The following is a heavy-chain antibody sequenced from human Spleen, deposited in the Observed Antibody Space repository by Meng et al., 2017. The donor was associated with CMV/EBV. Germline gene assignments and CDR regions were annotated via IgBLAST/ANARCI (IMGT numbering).Heavy chain of an antibody. CDR1: GGSISSSSYY. D-gene: IGHD3-10*01. CDR2: IYYSGRT. Sequence: SETLSLTCTVSGGSISSSSYYWGWIRQPPGKGLEWIGSIYYSGRTYYNPSLKSRVTISIDTSKNQFSLKLSSVTAADTAVYYCAREEDYGSGSRNYGMDVWGQGTTVTVSS. V-gene: IGHV4-39*07. CDR3: AREEDYGSGSRNYGMDV. J-gene: IGHJ6*02.